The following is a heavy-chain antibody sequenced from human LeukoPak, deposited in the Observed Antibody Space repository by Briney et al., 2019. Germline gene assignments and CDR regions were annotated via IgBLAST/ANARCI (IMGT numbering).Heavy chain of an antibody. CDR1: GFTFSNYA. Sequence: GGSLRLSCAASGFTFSNYAMSWVRQAPGKGLEWVPSIDKNDATTNYADSVRGRFTISRDNSKNTLHLQMSSLRAEDTAVYYCAKYNGQLLEQWYYDYWGQGTLVTVSS. V-gene: IGHV3-23*01. J-gene: IGHJ4*02. CDR3: AKYNGQLLEQWYYDY. D-gene: IGHD1/OR15-1a*01. CDR2: IDKNDATT.